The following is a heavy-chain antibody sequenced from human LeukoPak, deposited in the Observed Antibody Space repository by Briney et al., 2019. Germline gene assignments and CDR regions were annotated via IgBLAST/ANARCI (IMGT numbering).Heavy chain of an antibody. CDR1: GYTFTGYY. D-gene: IGHD6-6*01. J-gene: IGHJ6*02. CDR2: INPNSGGT. CDR3: ARDENPVYRSSSQASWWGTYYYYYGMDV. Sequence: GASVKVSCKASGYTFTGYYMHWVRQAPGQGLEWMGWINPNSGGTNYAQKFQGRVTMTRDTSISTAYMELSRLRSDDTAVYYCARDENPVYRSSSQASWWGTYYYYYGMDVWGQGTTVTVSS. V-gene: IGHV1-2*02.